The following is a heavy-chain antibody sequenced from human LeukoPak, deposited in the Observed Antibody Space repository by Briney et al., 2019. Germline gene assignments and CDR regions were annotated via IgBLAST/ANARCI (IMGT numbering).Heavy chain of an antibody. CDR1: GFTFSSYG. Sequence: GTLRLSCAASGFTFSSYGMSWVRQAPGKGLEWVSAISGSGGSTYYADSVKGRFTISRDNSKNTLYLQMNSLRAEDTAVYYCAKEGLPYITGYFDYWGQGTLVTVSS. V-gene: IGHV3-23*01. CDR2: ISGSGGST. CDR3: AKEGLPYITGYFDY. J-gene: IGHJ4*02. D-gene: IGHD1-14*01.